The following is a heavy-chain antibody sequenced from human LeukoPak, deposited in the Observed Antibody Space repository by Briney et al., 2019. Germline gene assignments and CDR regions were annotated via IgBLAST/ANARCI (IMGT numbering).Heavy chain of an antibody. V-gene: IGHV4-4*07. CDR1: GGSISSNY. J-gene: IGHJ4*02. CDR2: IYTSGSS. CDR3: ARDLPYSSDWNGLDS. Sequence: SETLSLTCTVSGGSISSNYWSWIRQPAGKGLEWIGRIYTSGSSNYNPSLKSRVTMSVDTSKNQFSLKLSSVTAADTAVYYCARDLPYSSDWNGLDSWGQGTLVTVSS. D-gene: IGHD1-1*01.